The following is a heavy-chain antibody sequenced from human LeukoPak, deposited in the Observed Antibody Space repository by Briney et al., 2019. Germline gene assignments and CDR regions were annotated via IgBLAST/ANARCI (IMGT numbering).Heavy chain of an antibody. CDR2: VSDSGNT. D-gene: IGHD2-21*01. CDR3: AGIVVIRGADFLNWLDP. Sequence: SETRSLTCSVSGDSISTYYWNWIRQSPGKGLEWIGYVSDSGNTNYNPFFKSRLSMSVDTSKRQFSLKLTSVTAADTAVYYCAGIVVIRGADFLNWLDPWGHGTLVTVSS. CDR1: GDSISTYY. V-gene: IGHV4-59*01. J-gene: IGHJ5*02.